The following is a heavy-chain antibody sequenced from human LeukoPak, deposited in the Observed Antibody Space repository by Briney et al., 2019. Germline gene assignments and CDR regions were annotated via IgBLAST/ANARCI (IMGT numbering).Heavy chain of an antibody. Sequence: SVKVSCKASGGTFSSYAISWVRHAPGQGLEWMGRIIPIFGIANYAQKFQGRVTITADKSTSTAYMELSSLRSEETAVYYCARDLGGDFDYWGQGTLVTVSS. D-gene: IGHD3-16*01. J-gene: IGHJ4*02. V-gene: IGHV1-69*04. CDR3: ARDLGGDFDY. CDR2: IIPIFGIA. CDR1: GGTFSSYA.